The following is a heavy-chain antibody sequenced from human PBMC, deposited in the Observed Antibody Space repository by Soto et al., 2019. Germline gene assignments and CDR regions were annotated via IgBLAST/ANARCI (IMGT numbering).Heavy chain of an antibody. CDR1: GGSVSSGSYY. Sequence: PSETLSLTCTVSGGSVSSGSYYWSWIRQPPGKGLEWIGYIYYSGSTNYNPSLKSRVTISVDTSKNQFSLKLSSVTAADTAVYYCARGGVAYYYDSSGYFPHWGQGTLVTVSS. CDR3: ARGGVAYYYDSSGYFPH. CDR2: IYYSGST. D-gene: IGHD3-22*01. J-gene: IGHJ4*02. V-gene: IGHV4-61*01.